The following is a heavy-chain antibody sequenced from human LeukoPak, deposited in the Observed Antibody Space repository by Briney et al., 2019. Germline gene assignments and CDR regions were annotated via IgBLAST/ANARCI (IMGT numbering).Heavy chain of an antibody. CDR1: GGSISSSSYY. CDR2: IYYSGCT. V-gene: IGHV4-39*01. D-gene: IGHD3-22*01. J-gene: IGHJ2*01. Sequence: SETLSLTCTVSGGSISSSSYYWGWIRQPPGKGLEWIGSIYYSGCTYYNPSLKSRVTISVGTSKNQFSLKLSSVTAADTAVYYCARRAEYYYDSSGYWYFDLWGRGTLVTVSS. CDR3: ARRAEYYYDSSGYWYFDL.